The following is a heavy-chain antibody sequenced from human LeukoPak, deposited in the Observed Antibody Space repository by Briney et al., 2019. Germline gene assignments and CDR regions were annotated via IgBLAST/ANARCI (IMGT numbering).Heavy chain of an antibody. Sequence: PSETLSLTCGVYGGSFSGHYWTWTRQPPGKGLEWIGEINHSGNTNYNPSLKSRVTTSVDTSKNQFSLRLTSVTAADTAVYYCARGLIRYYSGSGTSGNFDYWGQGTLVTVSS. J-gene: IGHJ4*02. CDR1: GGSFSGHY. D-gene: IGHD3-10*01. CDR2: INHSGNT. V-gene: IGHV4-34*01. CDR3: ARGLIRYYSGSGTSGNFDY.